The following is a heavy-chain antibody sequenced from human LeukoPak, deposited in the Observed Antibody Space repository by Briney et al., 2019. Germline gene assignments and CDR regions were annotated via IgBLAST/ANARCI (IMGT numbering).Heavy chain of an antibody. J-gene: IGHJ5*02. CDR2: IYHSGRT. CDR3: ARGSTWFGGNNWFDP. CDR1: GYSISSGYY. Sequence: SETLSLACTVSGYSISSGYYWGWIRQPPGKGLEWIGSIYHSGRTFYNPSLKSRVTISVDTSKNQFSLKLTSVTAADTAVYYCARGSTWFGGNNWFDPWGQGTLVTVSS. D-gene: IGHD3-10*01. V-gene: IGHV4-38-2*02.